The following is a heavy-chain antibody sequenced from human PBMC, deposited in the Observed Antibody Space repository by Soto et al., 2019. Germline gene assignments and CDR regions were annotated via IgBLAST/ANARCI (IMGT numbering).Heavy chain of an antibody. D-gene: IGHD2-15*01. CDR3: AGGYCSGGSCYRDY. CDR2: IIPRSAKS. J-gene: IGHJ4*02. V-gene: IGHV1-69*13. Sequence: GASVKVSCKASGDMFDTYTITWMRQAPGRGLEWVGGIIPRSAKSNYAQKFEGRVTITADESTSTAYMELSSLRSEDTAVYYCAGGYCSGGSCYRDYWGQGTLVTVSS. CDR1: GDMFDTYT.